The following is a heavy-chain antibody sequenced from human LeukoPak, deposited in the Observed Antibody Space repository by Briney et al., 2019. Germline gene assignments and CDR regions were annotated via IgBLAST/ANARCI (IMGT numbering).Heavy chain of an antibody. V-gene: IGHV1-46*01. CDR1: GYTFTSYY. J-gene: IGHJ4*02. CDR2: INPSGGST. Sequence: ASVKVSCKASGYTFTSYYMHWVRQAPGQGLEWMGIINPSGGSTSYAQKFQGRVTMTRDTSTSTAYMELSRLRSDDTAVYYCARDHRGSSGWYRLLGYWGQGTLVTVSS. D-gene: IGHD6-19*01. CDR3: ARDHRGSSGWYRLLGY.